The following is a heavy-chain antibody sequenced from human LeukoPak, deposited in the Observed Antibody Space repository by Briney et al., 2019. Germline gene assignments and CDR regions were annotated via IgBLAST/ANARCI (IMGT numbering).Heavy chain of an antibody. CDR3: ARIHIAVAGITDY. D-gene: IGHD6-19*01. V-gene: IGHV3-21*01. CDR2: ISSESTYI. Sequence: GGSLRLSCAASGFTFSSYSMNWVRQAPGKGLEWVSSISSESTYIYYADSVKGRFTISRDNAKSSLYLQMNSLRAEDTAIYYCARIHIAVAGITDYWGQGTLVTVSS. CDR1: GFTFSSYS. J-gene: IGHJ4*02.